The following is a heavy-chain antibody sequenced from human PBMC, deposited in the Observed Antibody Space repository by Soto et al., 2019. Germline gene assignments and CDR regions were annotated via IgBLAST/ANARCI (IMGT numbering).Heavy chain of an antibody. D-gene: IGHD3-3*01. CDR1: GFSFSTYA. V-gene: IGHV3-30-3*01. Sequence: QVQLVESGGGVVQPGRSLRLSCAASGFSFSTYAMHWVRQAPGKGLEWVAVISYDATNEYYADSVKGRFTISRDDSKNTLYLQMNSLRAEDTAVYYCAKGFLEWSGPDYWGQGTLVTVSS. CDR3: AKGFLEWSGPDY. CDR2: ISYDATNE. J-gene: IGHJ4*02.